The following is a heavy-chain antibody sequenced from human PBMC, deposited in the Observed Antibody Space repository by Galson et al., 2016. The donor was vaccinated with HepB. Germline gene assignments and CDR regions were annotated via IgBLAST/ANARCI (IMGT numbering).Heavy chain of an antibody. J-gene: IGHJ5*02. D-gene: IGHD2-2*01. V-gene: IGHV4-39*01. CDR3: ARANLGFCTSTTCSSNWFDP. CDR2: IYSSGST. CDR1: GDSIGSNSYY. Sequence: ETLSLTCTVSGDSIGSNSYYWGWIRQPPGKGLEWIGSIYSSGSTYYNPSLTSRVTISVDTSKNQFSLKLSSLTAADTAAYYCARANLGFCTSTTCSSNWFDPWGQGTLVTVSS.